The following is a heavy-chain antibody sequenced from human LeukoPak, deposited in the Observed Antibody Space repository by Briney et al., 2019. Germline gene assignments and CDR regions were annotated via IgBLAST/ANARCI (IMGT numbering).Heavy chain of an antibody. Sequence: SETLSLTCTVPGGSISSYYWSWIRQPPGKGLEWIGYIYYSGSTNYNPSLKSRVTISVDTSKNQFSLKLSSVTAADTAVYYCARAVEMATTKYDYWGQGTLVTVSS. D-gene: IGHD5-24*01. V-gene: IGHV4-59*01. CDR1: GGSISSYY. J-gene: IGHJ4*02. CDR2: IYYSGST. CDR3: ARAVEMATTKYDY.